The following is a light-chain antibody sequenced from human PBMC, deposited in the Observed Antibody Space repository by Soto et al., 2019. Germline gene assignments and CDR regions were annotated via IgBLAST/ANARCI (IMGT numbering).Light chain of an antibody. CDR1: SSDVGGYNY. V-gene: IGLV2-14*01. CDR2: EVS. J-gene: IGLJ2*01. Sequence: QSVLTQPASVSGSPGQSITISCTGTSSDVGGYNYVSWYQQYPGKALKLMIYEVSNRPSGVSNRFSGSKSGNTASLTISGLQTEDEADYYCSSYTSRTTLVFGGGTKLTVL. CDR3: SSYTSRTTLV.